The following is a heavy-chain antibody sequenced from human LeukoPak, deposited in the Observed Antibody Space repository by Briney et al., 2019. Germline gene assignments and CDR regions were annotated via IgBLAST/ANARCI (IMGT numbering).Heavy chain of an antibody. D-gene: IGHD3-22*01. CDR3: ATWYYYDSSDYYLADY. J-gene: IGHJ4*02. CDR1: GFTFSSYS. V-gene: IGHV1-24*01. Sequence: PGGSLRLSCAASGFTFSSYSMNWVRQAPGKGLEWMGGFDPEDGETIYAQELQGRVTMTKDTSTDTAYMELSSLRSEDTAVYYCATWYYYDSSDYYLADYWGQGTLVTVSS. CDR2: FDPEDGET.